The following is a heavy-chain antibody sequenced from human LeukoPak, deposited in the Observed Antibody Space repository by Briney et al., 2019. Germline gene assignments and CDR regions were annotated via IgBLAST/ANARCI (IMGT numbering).Heavy chain of an antibody. CDR3: ARDLDYYGSGSFFNI. CDR1: GYTFTAYS. J-gene: IGHJ3*02. V-gene: IGHV1-2*02. CDR2: INPNSGGT. Sequence: GASVKVSCKASGYTFTAYSMHWVRQAPGQGLEWMGWINPNSGGTSYAQKFQGRVTMTRDTSITTAYMELSRLRSDDTAVYYCARDLDYYGSGSFFNIWGQGTMVTVSS. D-gene: IGHD3-10*01.